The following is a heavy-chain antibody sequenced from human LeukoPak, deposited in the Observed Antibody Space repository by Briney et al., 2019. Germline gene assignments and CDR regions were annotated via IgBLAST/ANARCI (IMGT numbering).Heavy chain of an antibody. CDR3: ARDRSMVRGVEGNWSDP. D-gene: IGHD3-10*01. CDR1: GFTFSSYA. Sequence: GGSLRLSCAASGFTFSSYAMHWVRQAPGKGLEYVSAISSNGGSTYYANSVKGRFTISRDNSKNTLYLQMGSLRAEDVAVYYCARDRSMVRGVEGNWSDPWGQGTLVTVSS. J-gene: IGHJ5*02. V-gene: IGHV3-64*01. CDR2: ISSNGGST.